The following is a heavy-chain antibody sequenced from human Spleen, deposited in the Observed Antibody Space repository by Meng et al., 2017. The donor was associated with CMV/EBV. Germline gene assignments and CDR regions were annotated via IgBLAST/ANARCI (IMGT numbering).Heavy chain of an antibody. J-gene: IGHJ4*02. V-gene: IGHV5-51*01. CDR3: ARGASHYDFWSAYYANNPFDY. D-gene: IGHD3-3*01. Sequence: NDWIAWVRQIPGKGLEWMGIIYPVDSDTRYSPSFQGLITISAVESTHTAYLHWRSLKTSDSAVYYCARGASHYDFWSAYYANNPFDYWGQGTLVTVSS. CDR2: IYPVDSDT. CDR1: NDW.